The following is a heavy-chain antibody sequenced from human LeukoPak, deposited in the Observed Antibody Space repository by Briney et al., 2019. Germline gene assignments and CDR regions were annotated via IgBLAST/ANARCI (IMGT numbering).Heavy chain of an antibody. CDR3: VRDGDDYNFDY. J-gene: IGHJ4*02. D-gene: IGHD5-24*01. CDR1: GFTFRNYW. V-gene: IGHV3-74*01. Sequence: GGSLRLSCAASGFTFRNYWMHWVRQAPGKGLVWVSRVKGDGSFTDYADSVKGRFAISRDNAKNTLYLQMYSLRAEDTAAYYCVRDGDDYNFDYWGQGSLVTVSS. CDR2: VKGDGSFT.